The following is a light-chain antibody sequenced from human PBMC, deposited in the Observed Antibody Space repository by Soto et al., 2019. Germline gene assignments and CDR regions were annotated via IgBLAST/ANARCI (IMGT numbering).Light chain of an antibody. CDR1: QGISSW. CDR3: QQANRFPFS. Sequence: IQMTQSPSSLSASVGYIFPITCRASQGISSWLDWYQKTPGKGPKLLIYAASSLQSGVPSRVSGSGYGTDLTLTISSMKNEDFETYYCQQANRFPFSFGGGTKVDIK. J-gene: IGKJ4*01. V-gene: IGKV1-12*01. CDR2: AAS.